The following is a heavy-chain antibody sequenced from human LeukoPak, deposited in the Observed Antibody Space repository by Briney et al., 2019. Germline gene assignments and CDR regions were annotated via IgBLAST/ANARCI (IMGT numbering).Heavy chain of an antibody. D-gene: IGHD6-6*01. CDR2: INPSDDST. Sequence: ASVTVSCKASGFTFTNYYVHWVRQAPGQGLEWMGLINPSDDSTTYAQKFQGRVTMTRDTSTDIVYMQLSSLRSEDTAVYYCARGTNSISFGFDPWGQGTLVTVSS. J-gene: IGHJ5*02. CDR3: ARGTNSISFGFDP. V-gene: IGHV1-46*01. CDR1: GFTFTNYY.